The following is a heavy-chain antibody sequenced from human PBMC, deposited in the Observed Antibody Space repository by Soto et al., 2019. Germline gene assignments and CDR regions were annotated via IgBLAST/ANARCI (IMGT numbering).Heavy chain of an antibody. CDR3: ARSDMDQALVI. CDR1: GFTVSSTY. D-gene: IGHD2-15*01. V-gene: IGHV3-53*04. Sequence: EVQLVESGGGLVQPGGSLRLSCAAAGFTVSSTYMSWVRQAPGKGLEWVSVIYSGGSTYYSDAAKGRLTISRHNSKNTLYHQMNSLRGDDTAVYYCARSDMDQALVIWGQGTMVTVSS. CDR2: IYSGGST. J-gene: IGHJ3*02.